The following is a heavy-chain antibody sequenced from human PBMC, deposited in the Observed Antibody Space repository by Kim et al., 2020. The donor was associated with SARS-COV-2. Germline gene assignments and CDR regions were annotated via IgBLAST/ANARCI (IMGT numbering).Heavy chain of an antibody. CDR2: ST. J-gene: IGHJ6*02. Sequence: STIYADSVEGRLTTSRDNAKNTLYLQVNSLGVEDTAVYYCARGNYHGMDVWGPGTTVTVSS. CDR3: ARGNYHGMDV. V-gene: IGHV3-74*01.